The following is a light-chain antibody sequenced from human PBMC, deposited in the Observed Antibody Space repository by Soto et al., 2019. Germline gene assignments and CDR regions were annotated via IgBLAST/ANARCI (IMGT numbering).Light chain of an antibody. V-gene: IGKV3-15*01. CDR2: KTS. Sequence: IVMTQSPVTVSVSPGESTSLSCRASRTIGTNLGWYQQKPGQAPRLLISKTSNRATGVPARFSGSGSGTEFTLTITSLQSEDIAVYYCQQYADWPLTFGGGTKVDIK. CDR3: QQYADWPLT. J-gene: IGKJ4*01. CDR1: RTIGTN.